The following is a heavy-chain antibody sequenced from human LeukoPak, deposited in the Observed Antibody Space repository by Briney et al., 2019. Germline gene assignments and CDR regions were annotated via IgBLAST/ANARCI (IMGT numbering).Heavy chain of an antibody. CDR2: ISYDGGNK. CDR3: ARSNYEYVWGSYRKYYFDY. V-gene: IGHV3-30-3*01. D-gene: IGHD3-16*02. CDR1: GFTFSSYA. Sequence: GGSLRLSCAASGFTFSSYAMQWVRQAPGKGLEWVAVISYDGGNKYYADSVKGRFTISRDNSKNTLYLQMNSLRAEDTAVYYCARSNYEYVWGSYRKYYFDYWGQGTLVTVSS. J-gene: IGHJ4*02.